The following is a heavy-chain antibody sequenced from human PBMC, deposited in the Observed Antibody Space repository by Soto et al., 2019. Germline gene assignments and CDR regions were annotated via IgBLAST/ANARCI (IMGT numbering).Heavy chain of an antibody. CDR1: GFTFRNYA. D-gene: IGHD3-9*01. J-gene: IGHJ4*02. Sequence: EVQLLESGGGLVQPGGSLRLSCAASGFTFRNYAMSWVRQAPGKGLEWVSTISGSGGSTFYADSVKGRFTISRDNSRNTLYLQMNSLRAEDTAIYFCARGVDILTGPVFDYWGQGTLVTVSS. CDR3: ARGVDILTGPVFDY. CDR2: ISGSGGST. V-gene: IGHV3-23*01.